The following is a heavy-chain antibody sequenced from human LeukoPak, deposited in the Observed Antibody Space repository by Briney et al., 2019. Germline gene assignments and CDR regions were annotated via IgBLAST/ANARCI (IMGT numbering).Heavy chain of an antibody. CDR2: IIPIFGTA. Sequence: ASVKVSCKASGGTFISYAISWVLQAPGHGLEWMGRIIPIFGTANYAQKLQGRVTITTDESTSTAYMELSSLRSVDTAVYYCASTREMATISGFDYWGQGTLVTVSS. CDR1: GGTFISYA. D-gene: IGHD5-24*01. J-gene: IGHJ4*02. CDR3: ASTREMATISGFDY. V-gene: IGHV1-69*05.